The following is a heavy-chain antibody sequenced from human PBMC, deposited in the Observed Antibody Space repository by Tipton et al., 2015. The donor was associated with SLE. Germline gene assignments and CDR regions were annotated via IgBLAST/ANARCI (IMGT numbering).Heavy chain of an antibody. V-gene: IGHV4-59*01. CDR1: GGSISSYY. CDR2: IYYSGST. Sequence: TLSLTCTVSGGSISSYYWSWIRQPPGKGLEWIGHIYYSGSTNYNPSLKSRVTISVDTSKNQFSLKLSSVTAADTAVYYCAGGGYSSSWDYWGQGTLVTVSS. CDR3: AGGGYSSSWDY. J-gene: IGHJ4*02. D-gene: IGHD6-13*01.